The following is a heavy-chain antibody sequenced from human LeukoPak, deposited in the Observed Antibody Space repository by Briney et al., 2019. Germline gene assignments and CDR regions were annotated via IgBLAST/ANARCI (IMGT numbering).Heavy chain of an antibody. D-gene: IGHD3-10*01. CDR2: INPNSGGT. CDR1: GYTFTGYY. Sequence: ASVKVSCKASGYTFTGYYMHWVRQAPGQGLEWMGRINPNSGGTNYAQKFQGRVTMTRDTSISTAYMELSRLRSDDTAVYYCARGERGDIVYDGDYWGQGTLDTVSS. V-gene: IGHV1-2*06. J-gene: IGHJ4*02. CDR3: ARGERGDIVYDGDY.